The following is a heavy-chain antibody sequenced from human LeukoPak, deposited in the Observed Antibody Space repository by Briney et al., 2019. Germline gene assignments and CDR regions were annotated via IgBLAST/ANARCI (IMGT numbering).Heavy chain of an antibody. CDR1: GFTFSSYW. CDR3: AREKVTEYDFWSGYYG. V-gene: IGHV3-74*01. CDR2: INSDGSST. J-gene: IGHJ4*02. Sequence: PGGSLRLSCAASGFTFSSYWMHWVRQAPGKGLVWVSRINSDGSSTSYADSVKGRFTISRDNAKNTLYLQMNSLRAEDTAVYYCAREKVTEYDFWSGYYGWGQGTLVTVSS. D-gene: IGHD3-3*01.